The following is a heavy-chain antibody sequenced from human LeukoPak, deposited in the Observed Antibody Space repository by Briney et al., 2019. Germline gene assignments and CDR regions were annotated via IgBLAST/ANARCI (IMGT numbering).Heavy chain of an antibody. D-gene: IGHD3-22*01. V-gene: IGHV1-18*01. J-gene: IGHJ6*02. CDR2: ISAYNGNT. Sequence: ASVKVSCKASGYTFTSYGISWVRQAPGQGLERMGWISAYNGNTNYAQKLQGRVTMTTDTSTSTAYMELRSLRSDDTAVYYCARTVAYYYDSSGPGGGYYGMDVWGQGTTVTVSS. CDR3: ARTVAYYYDSSGPGGGYYGMDV. CDR1: GYTFTSYG.